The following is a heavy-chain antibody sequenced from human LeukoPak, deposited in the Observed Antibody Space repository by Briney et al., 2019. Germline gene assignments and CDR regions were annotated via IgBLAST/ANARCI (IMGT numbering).Heavy chain of an antibody. CDR1: GYSFTSYW. V-gene: IGHV5-51*01. CDR2: IYPGDSDT. CDR3: ARHYYGSGSYVAIDC. D-gene: IGHD3-10*01. Sequence: GESLKVSCKGSGYSFTSYWIGWVRQMPGKGLEWMGIIYPGDSDTRYSPSFQGQVTISADKSISTAYLQWGSLKASDTAMYYCARHYYGSGSYVAIDCWGQGTLVTVSS. J-gene: IGHJ4*02.